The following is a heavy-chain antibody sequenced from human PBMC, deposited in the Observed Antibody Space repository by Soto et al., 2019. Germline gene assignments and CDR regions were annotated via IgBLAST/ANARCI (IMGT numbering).Heavy chain of an antibody. J-gene: IGHJ4*02. CDR2: ISARNGDT. V-gene: IGHV1-18*04. CDR3: ARVQLLPNPPADF. CDR1: GYTFNTYG. Sequence: WASVKVSCKASGYTFNTYGIIWVRQAPGQHLEWLGWISARNGDTSYAQGFQGRVTLTTDTSTTAYMELTTLRSNDTAVYFCARVQLLPNPPADFWGQGTLVTVSS. D-gene: IGHD3-10*01.